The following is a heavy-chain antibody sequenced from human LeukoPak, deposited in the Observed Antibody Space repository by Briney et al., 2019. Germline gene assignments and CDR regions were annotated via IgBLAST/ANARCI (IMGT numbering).Heavy chain of an antibody. CDR2: IDSYGST. V-gene: IGHV3-74*01. D-gene: IGHD3-22*01. J-gene: IGHJ4*02. CDR1: GFTFRSYW. Sequence: QTGRSLRLSCAASGFTFRSYWMHWVRQAPGKGLVWVSRIDSYGSTNYADSVKGRFTISRDNAKNTLYLQMNSLRAEDTAVYYCARGLVHDTSGYYSDYWGQGTLVTVSS. CDR3: ARGLVHDTSGYYSDY.